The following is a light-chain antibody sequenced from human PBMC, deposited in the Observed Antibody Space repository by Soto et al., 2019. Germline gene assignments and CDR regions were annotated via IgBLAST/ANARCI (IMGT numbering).Light chain of an antibody. Sequence: QLVLTQPPSVSGAPGQRVTISCTGSSSNIGAGYDVHWYQQLPGTAPKLLIYVNSNRPSGVPDRFSGSKSGTSASLAITGLQAEDEADYYCQSYDSSLVFGGGTKLTVL. CDR1: SSNIGAGYD. J-gene: IGLJ2*01. CDR2: VNS. V-gene: IGLV1-40*01. CDR3: QSYDSSLV.